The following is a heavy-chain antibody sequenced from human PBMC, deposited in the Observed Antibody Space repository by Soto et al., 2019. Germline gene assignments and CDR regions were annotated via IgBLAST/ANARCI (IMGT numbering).Heavy chain of an antibody. CDR1: GFNFNIYS. Sequence: GGSLRLSCVASGFNFNIYSMNWVRQAPGMGLEWVSYMTGDSKTIHYADSVKGRFTISRENAKNSVFLQMNSLRGEDTAVYFCTRGASYGFDFWGQGTMVTVSS. V-gene: IGHV3-48*01. D-gene: IGHD3-16*01. CDR2: MTGDSKTI. CDR3: TRGASYGFDF. J-gene: IGHJ3*01.